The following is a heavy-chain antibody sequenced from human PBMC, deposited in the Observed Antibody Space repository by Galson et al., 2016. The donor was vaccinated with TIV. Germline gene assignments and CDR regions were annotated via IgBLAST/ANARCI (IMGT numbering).Heavy chain of an antibody. Sequence: SLRLSCAASGLTFSNYAMHWVRQAPGKGLEWVAVISYDDGSNQFYADSVKGRFTISKDNSKNTLYLQMNSLRAEDTAVYYCVRDLQQWIFDYWGQGTLVTVSS. CDR1: GLTFSNYA. CDR2: ISYDDGSNQ. D-gene: IGHD6-19*01. CDR3: VRDLQQWIFDY. V-gene: IGHV3-30*04. J-gene: IGHJ4*02.